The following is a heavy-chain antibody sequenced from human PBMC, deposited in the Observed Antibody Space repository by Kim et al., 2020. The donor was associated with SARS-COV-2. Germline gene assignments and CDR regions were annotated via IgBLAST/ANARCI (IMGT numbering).Heavy chain of an antibody. CDR3: SNGRAHYGYLTHDY. Sequence: GGSLRLSCATSGFNFPAIAMSWVRQAPGKGLEWVSSITGGGGTTYYADSVKGRFSISRDDSRNTLYLQMGSLRAEDTAVYYCSNGRAHYGYLTHDYWGLGTLVTVSS. D-gene: IGHD3-10*01. J-gene: IGHJ4*02. CDR1: GFNFPAIA. V-gene: IGHV3-23*01. CDR2: ITGGGGTT.